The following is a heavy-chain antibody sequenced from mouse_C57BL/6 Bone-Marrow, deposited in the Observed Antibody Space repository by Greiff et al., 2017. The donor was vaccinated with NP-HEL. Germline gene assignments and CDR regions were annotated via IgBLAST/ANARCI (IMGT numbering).Heavy chain of an antibody. J-gene: IGHJ1*03. Sequence: QVQLQQPGAELVMPGASVKLSCKASGYTFTSYWMHWVKQRPGQGLEWIGEIDPSDSYTNYNQKFKGKSTLTVDKSSSTAYMQLSSLTSEDSAVYYCARPPYYDGIHWYFDVWGTGTTVTVSS. D-gene: IGHD1-1*01. CDR2: IDPSDSYT. V-gene: IGHV1-69*01. CDR1: GYTFTSYW. CDR3: ARPPYYDGIHWYFDV.